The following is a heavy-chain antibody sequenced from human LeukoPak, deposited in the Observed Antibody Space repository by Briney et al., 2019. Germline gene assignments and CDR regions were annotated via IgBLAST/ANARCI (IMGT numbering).Heavy chain of an antibody. J-gene: IGHJ4*02. CDR2: INHSGST. D-gene: IGHD5-12*01. Sequence: SETLSLTCAVYGGSFSGYYWSWIRQPPGKGLEWIGEINHSGSTNYNPSLKSRVTISVDTSKNQFSLKLSSVTAADTAVYYCARLGYGVNWGQGTRVTVSS. CDR3: ARLGYGVN. V-gene: IGHV4-34*01. CDR1: GGSFSGYY.